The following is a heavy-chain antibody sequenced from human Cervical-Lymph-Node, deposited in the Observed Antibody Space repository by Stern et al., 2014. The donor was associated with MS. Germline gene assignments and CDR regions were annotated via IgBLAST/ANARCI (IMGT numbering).Heavy chain of an antibody. CDR1: GFTVSRDY. J-gene: IGHJ4*02. Sequence: EVQLVESGGGVIQPGGSLRLSCTASGFTVSRDYMTWVPQAPGKGLAWVSLITNVGSTFYTDSVKGRFTISRDDSKNTVYLHMTSLRAEDTAMYYCARDTSSPERSDWWGQGTLVTVSS. CDR3: ARDTSSPERSDW. D-gene: IGHD1-1*01. CDR2: ITNVGST. V-gene: IGHV3-53*01.